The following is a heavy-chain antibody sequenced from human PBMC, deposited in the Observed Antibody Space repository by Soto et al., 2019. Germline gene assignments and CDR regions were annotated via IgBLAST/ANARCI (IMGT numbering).Heavy chain of an antibody. D-gene: IGHD2-15*01. CDR2: FDPEDGET. J-gene: IGHJ4*02. CDR3: ATSRYCSGGSCSPLFDY. CDR1: GYTLTELS. V-gene: IGHV1-24*01. Sequence: ASVKISCKVSGYTLTELSMHWVRQAPGKGLEWMGGFDPEDGETIYAQKFQGRVTMTEDTSTDTAYMELSSLRSEDTAVYYCATSRYCSGGSCSPLFDYWGQGTLVTVSS.